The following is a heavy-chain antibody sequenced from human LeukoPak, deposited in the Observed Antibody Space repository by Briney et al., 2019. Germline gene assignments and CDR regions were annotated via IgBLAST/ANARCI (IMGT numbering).Heavy chain of an antibody. Sequence: GASVKVSCKASGYTFTSYDINWVRQATGQGLEWMGWMNPNSGNTGYAQKFKGRVTMTRNNSISTAYMERSSLRSEDTAVYYCARGYYYYCMDVWGKGTTVTVSS. CDR1: GYTFTSYD. J-gene: IGHJ6*03. CDR3: ARGYYYYCMDV. V-gene: IGHV1-8*01. CDR2: MNPNSGNT.